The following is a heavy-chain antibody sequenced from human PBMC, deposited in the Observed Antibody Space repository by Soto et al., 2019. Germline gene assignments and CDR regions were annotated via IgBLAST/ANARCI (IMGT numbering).Heavy chain of an antibody. D-gene: IGHD6-25*01. CDR3: ARGAAAYGMFV. Sequence: EVQLVESGGGLVQPGGSLRLSCAASGFTFRTYSMNWVRQAPGKGLEWISYISNSSSTIYYADSVKGRVTISRDNAKNSLYLQMESLRDEDMAVYYCARGAAAYGMFVWGQGSTGTVSS. J-gene: IGHJ6*02. CDR1: GFTFRTYS. CDR2: ISNSSSTI. V-gene: IGHV3-48*02.